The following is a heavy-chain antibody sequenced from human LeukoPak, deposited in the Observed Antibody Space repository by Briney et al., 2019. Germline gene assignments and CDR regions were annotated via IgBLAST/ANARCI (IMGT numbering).Heavy chain of an antibody. CDR3: ASRKLGNDY. CDR1: GGSVSDYY. D-gene: IGHD7-27*01. J-gene: IGHJ4*02. Sequence: SETLSLTCTISGGSVSDYYWSWIRQSPGKGLEWIGYIYHTGSTSYSPSLKSRVTISADTSQNQFSLKLSSVTAADTAVYYCASRKLGNDYWGQGTLVTVPS. V-gene: IGHV4-59*02. CDR2: IYHTGST.